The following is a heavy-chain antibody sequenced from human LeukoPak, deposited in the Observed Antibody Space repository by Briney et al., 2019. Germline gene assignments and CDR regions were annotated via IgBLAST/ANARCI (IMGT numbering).Heavy chain of an antibody. CDR2: IYHSGST. CDR3: ARSYGDYGLGYYYFDY. V-gene: IGHV4-4*02. CDR1: GGSISSSNW. Sequence: SGTLPLTCAVSGGSISSSNWWSWVRQPPGKGLEWIGEIYHSGSTNYNPSLKSRVTISVDKSKNQFSLKLSSVTAADTAVYYCARSYGDYGLGYYYFDYWGQGTLVTVSS. D-gene: IGHD4-17*01. J-gene: IGHJ4*02.